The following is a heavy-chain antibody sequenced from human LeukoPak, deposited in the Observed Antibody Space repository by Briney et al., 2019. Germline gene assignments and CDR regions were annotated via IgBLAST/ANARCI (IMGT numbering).Heavy chain of an antibody. CDR1: GYTLTEVS. CDR3: ATDLRTSYDFWSGAGGV. Sequence: ASVKVSCKVSGYTLTEVSMHWVRQAPGKGRWWRSGFYPEDGDTNYAQKLQGRVTMPEDKSTDTAYLEMSSLRSEDTAVYYCATDLRTSYDFWSGAGGVWGKGTTVTVSS. V-gene: IGHV1-24*01. D-gene: IGHD3-3*01. CDR2: FYPEDGDT. J-gene: IGHJ6*04.